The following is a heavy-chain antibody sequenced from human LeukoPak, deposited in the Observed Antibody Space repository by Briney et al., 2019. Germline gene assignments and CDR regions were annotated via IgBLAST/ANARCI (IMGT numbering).Heavy chain of an antibody. CDR3: ARDKYWFDP. Sequence: PGGSLRPSCAASGFTFSTFSMNWVRQSPGKGLEWVSSISAVGSVYYADSVKGRFTVSRDNGKSSLYLQINSLRVEDTAVYYCARDKYWFDPWGQGTLVTVSS. CDR1: GFTFSTFS. V-gene: IGHV3-48*01. D-gene: IGHD6-6*01. CDR2: ISAVGSV. J-gene: IGHJ5*02.